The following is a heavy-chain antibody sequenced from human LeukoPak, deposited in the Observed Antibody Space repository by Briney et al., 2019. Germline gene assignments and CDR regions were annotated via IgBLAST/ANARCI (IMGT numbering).Heavy chain of an antibody. V-gene: IGHV4-4*07. Sequence: SETLSLTCTVSGGSISSYYWSWIRQPAGKGLEWIGRIYTSGSTNYNPSLKSRVTMSVDTSKNQFSLKLSSVTAADTAVYYCASGYYYDSSGYYLFDYWGQGTLVTVSS. D-gene: IGHD3-22*01. CDR3: ASGYYYDSSGYYLFDY. J-gene: IGHJ4*02. CDR2: IYTSGST. CDR1: GGSISSYY.